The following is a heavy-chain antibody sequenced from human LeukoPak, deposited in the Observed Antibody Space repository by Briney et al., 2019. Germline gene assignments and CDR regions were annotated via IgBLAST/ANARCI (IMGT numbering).Heavy chain of an antibody. Sequence: GGSLRLSCAASGFTFNNYAMHWVRQAPGKGLEWVAVISYDGSNKYYADSVKGRFTISRDNSKNTLYLQMNSLRAEDTAVYYCARDLLKIGVVTYYYYGMDVWGQGTTVTVSS. J-gene: IGHJ6*02. CDR2: ISYDGSNK. D-gene: IGHD3-22*01. V-gene: IGHV3-30-3*01. CDR1: GFTFNNYA. CDR3: ARDLLKIGVVTYYYYGMDV.